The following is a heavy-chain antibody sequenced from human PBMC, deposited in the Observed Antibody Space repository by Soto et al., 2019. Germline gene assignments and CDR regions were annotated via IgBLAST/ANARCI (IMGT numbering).Heavy chain of an antibody. CDR3: ATCYSNYDIYYYYGMDV. J-gene: IGHJ6*02. D-gene: IGHD4-4*01. Sequence: QVQLVESGGGVVQPGRSLRLSCAASGFTFSSYGMHWVRQAPGKGLEWVAVISYDGSNKYYADSVKGRFTISRDNSKSTLYLQMNSLRAEDTAVYYCATCYSNYDIYYYYGMDVWGQGTTVTVSS. V-gene: IGHV3-30*03. CDR2: ISYDGSNK. CDR1: GFTFSSYG.